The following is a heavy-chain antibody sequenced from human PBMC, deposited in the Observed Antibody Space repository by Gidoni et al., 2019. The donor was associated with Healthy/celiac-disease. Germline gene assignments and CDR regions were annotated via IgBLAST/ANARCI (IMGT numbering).Heavy chain of an antibody. J-gene: IGHJ3*02. V-gene: IGHV4-34*01. Sequence: QVQLQQWGAGLLKPSETLSLTCAVYGGSFSGYYWSWIRQPPGKGLEWIGEINHSGSTNYNPSLKSRVTISVDTSKNQFSLKLSSVTAADTAVYYCARGLYYYDSSGRLDLGGQDSLDAFDIWGQGTMVTVSS. D-gene: IGHD3-22*01. CDR2: INHSGST. CDR3: ARGLYYYDSSGRLDLGGQDSLDAFDI. CDR1: GGSFSGYY.